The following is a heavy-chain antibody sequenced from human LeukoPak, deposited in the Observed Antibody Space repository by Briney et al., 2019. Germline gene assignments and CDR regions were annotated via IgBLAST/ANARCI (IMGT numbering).Heavy chain of an antibody. CDR3: ARAYYYASEKCFFDY. CDR1: GFTVSSNY. D-gene: IGHD3-10*01. Sequence: PGGSLRLSCAASGFTVSSNYTSWVRQSPGKGLEWVSIIYSGGDTYYADSVKGRFTISRDNSKNTLYLHMNSLRAEDTAVYFCARAYYYASEKCFFDYWGQGTLVTVSS. J-gene: IGHJ4*02. V-gene: IGHV3-53*01. CDR2: IYSGGDT.